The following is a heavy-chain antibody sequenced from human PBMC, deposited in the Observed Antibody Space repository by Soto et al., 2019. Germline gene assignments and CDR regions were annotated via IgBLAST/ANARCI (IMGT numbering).Heavy chain of an antibody. CDR2: IYYSGST. Sequence: SETLSLTCTVSGGSISSYYWSWIRQPPGKGLEWIGYIYYSGSTNYNPSLKSRVTISVDTSKNQFSLKLSSVTAADTAVYYCARHCSGYDPGCFDYWGQGTLVTVSS. CDR1: GGSISSYY. J-gene: IGHJ4*02. D-gene: IGHD5-12*01. CDR3: ARHCSGYDPGCFDY. V-gene: IGHV4-59*08.